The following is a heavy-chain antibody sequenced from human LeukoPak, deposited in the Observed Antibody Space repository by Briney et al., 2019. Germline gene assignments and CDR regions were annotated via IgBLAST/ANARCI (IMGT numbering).Heavy chain of an antibody. CDR3: AKDLGEVRYAFDI. D-gene: IGHD3-16*01. J-gene: IGHJ3*02. CDR2: ISYDGSSI. V-gene: IGHV3-30*18. CDR1: GFTFRNCG. Sequence: GGSLRLSCAASGFTFRNCGFHWVRQAPGKGPEWVAIISYDGSSIYYADSVKGRFTISRDNSKNTLYMQMNSLRAEDTAVYYCAKDLGEVRYAFDIWGQGTMVTVSS.